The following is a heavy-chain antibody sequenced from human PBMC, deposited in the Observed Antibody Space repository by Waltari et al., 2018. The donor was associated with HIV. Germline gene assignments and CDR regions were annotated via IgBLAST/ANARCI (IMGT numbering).Heavy chain of an antibody. V-gene: IGHV4-30-4*08. J-gene: IGHJ4*02. CDR1: GGSISSGDYY. CDR2: IYYSGRT. Sequence: QVQLQESGPGLVKPSQTLSLTCTVSGGSISSGDYYWSWIRQPPGNGLEWIGYIYYSGRTYYNPSLKSRVTIAVDRSKNQFSLKLSAVTAADTAVYYCARGLDRVFSDYWGQGTLVTVSS. CDR3: ARGLDRVFSDY. D-gene: IGHD3-9*01.